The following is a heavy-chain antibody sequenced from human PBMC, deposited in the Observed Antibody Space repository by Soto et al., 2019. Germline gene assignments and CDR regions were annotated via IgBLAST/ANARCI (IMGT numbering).Heavy chain of an antibody. J-gene: IGHJ4*02. CDR2: ISPYNGNT. V-gene: IGHV1-18*01. CDR3: AKDSVVWGSYKVFDY. CDR1: GYTFPNYG. D-gene: IGHD3-16*01. Sequence: QVQLVQSGAEVKKPGASVTVSCKASGYTFPNYGITWVRQAPGQGLEWMGWISPYNGNTNYAQKFQGRVTMTTDTSTSTAYMELRSLRSDDTAVYYCAKDSVVWGSYKVFDYWGQGTLVTVSS.